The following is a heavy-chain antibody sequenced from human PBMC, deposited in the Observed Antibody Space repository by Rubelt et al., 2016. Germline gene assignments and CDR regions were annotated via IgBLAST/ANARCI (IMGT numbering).Heavy chain of an antibody. J-gene: IGHJ2*01. V-gene: IGHV1-3*01. Sequence: QVQLVQSGAEVKKPGASVKVSCKASGYTFTSYAMHWVRQAPGQRLEWMGWLNAGNGNTTYSQKFQGQVTITRDTAASTAYMELSSLRSEDTAVYYCARSKDTAMVTDADWYFDLWGRGTLVTVSS. CDR3: ARSKDTAMVTDADWYFDL. D-gene: IGHD5-18*01. CDR2: LNAGNGNT. CDR1: GYTFTSYA.